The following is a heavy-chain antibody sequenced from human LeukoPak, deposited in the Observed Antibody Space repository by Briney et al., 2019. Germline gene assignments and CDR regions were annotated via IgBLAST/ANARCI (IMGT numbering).Heavy chain of an antibody. D-gene: IGHD6-13*01. CDR3: AIAAASYNWFDP. V-gene: IGHV4-39*07. Sequence: SETLSLTCTVPGGPIPSSSFYWGWIPQPPGKGLEWIGSISYSGSTYYNPSLKSRVTISVDTSKNQFSLKLSSVTAADTAVYYCAIAAASYNWFDPWGQGTLVTVSS. CDR2: ISYSGST. J-gene: IGHJ5*02. CDR1: GGPIPSSSFY.